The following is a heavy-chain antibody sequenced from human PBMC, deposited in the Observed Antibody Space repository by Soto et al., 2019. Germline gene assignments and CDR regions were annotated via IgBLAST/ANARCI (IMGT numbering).Heavy chain of an antibody. CDR3: ATTRVGPCSSSICFSGIFDGMDV. D-gene: IGHD2-2*01. Sequence: GGSLRLSCAASVFTISNYGMHWVRQAPGKGLEWVAVISYDGTITYYADSVKGRFTISRDNSKNTLYLQMNSLRTEDTAVYYCATTRVGPCSSSICFSGIFDGMDVWGQATTVTVSS. CDR1: VFTISNYG. J-gene: IGHJ6*02. CDR2: ISYDGTIT. V-gene: IGHV3-30-3*01.